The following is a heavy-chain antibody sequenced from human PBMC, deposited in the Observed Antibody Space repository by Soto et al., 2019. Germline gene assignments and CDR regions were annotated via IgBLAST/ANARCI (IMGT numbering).Heavy chain of an antibody. CDR1: GGTFSSYA. Sequence: ASVKVSCKASGGTFSSYAISWLRQAPGQGLEWMGGIIPIFGTANYAQKFQGRVTITADESTSTAYMELSSLRSEDTAVYYCARSAAAAGTMPVPYYYYGMDVWGQGTTVTVSS. D-gene: IGHD6-13*01. CDR2: IIPIFGTA. CDR3: ARSAAAAGTMPVPYYYYGMDV. J-gene: IGHJ6*02. V-gene: IGHV1-69*13.